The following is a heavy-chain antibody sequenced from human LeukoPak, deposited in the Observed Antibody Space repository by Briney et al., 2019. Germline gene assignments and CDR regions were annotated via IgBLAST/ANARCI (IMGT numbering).Heavy chain of an antibody. CDR2: ISYDGSNK. Sequence: GGSLRLSCAASGFTFSSCGMHWVRQAPGKGLEWVAVISYDGSNKYYADSVKGRFTISRDNSRNTLFLEMNSLRAEDTAVYYCAKALTSGWYLDAFNIWGQGTMVTVSS. J-gene: IGHJ3*02. CDR3: AKALTSGWYLDAFNI. CDR1: GFTFSSCG. D-gene: IGHD6-19*01. V-gene: IGHV3-30*18.